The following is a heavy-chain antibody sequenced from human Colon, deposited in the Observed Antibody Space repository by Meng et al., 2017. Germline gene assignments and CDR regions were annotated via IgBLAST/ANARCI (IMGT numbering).Heavy chain of an antibody. CDR3: AKRLWAAAGTGGPFDY. CDR1: GLTFYSHA. Sequence: GGSLRLSCTASGLTFYSHAMNWVRQAPGKGLEWVSGISGDGVDTVYADSVRGRFTISRDNSKNTLYLQMNSLRAEDTAVYYYAKRLWAAAGTGGPFDYWGQGTLVTVSS. CDR2: ISGDGVDT. J-gene: IGHJ4*02. D-gene: IGHD6-13*01. V-gene: IGHV3-23*01.